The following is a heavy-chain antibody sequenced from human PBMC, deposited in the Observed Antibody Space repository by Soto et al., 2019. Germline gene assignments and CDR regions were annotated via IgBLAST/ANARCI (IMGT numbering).Heavy chain of an antibody. CDR1: GYTFTSYA. CDR2: INAGNGNT. V-gene: IGHV1-3*01. D-gene: IGHD2-15*01. Sequence: ASVKVSCKASGYTFTSYAMHCVRQAPGQRLEWMGWINAGNGNTKYSQKFQGRVTITRDTSASTAYMELSSLRSEDTAVYYCARQCRGVTCHWFVPWGQGTLVTVSS. CDR3: ARQCRGVTCHWFVP. J-gene: IGHJ5*02.